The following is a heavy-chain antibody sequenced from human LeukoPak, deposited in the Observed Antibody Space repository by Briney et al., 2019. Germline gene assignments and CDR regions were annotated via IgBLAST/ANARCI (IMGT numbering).Heavy chain of an antibody. CDR2: IYSGGST. D-gene: IGHD3-10*01. CDR3: ARDIGYYGSGTHYYYYGMDV. Sequence: GGSLRLSCAASGFTVSNNYMTWVRQAPGKGLEWVSLIYSGGSTYYADSVKGRFTISRDNSKNTVYLQMNSLRAEDTAVYYCARDIGYYGSGTHYYYYGMDVWGQGTTVTVSS. J-gene: IGHJ6*02. V-gene: IGHV3-66*01. CDR1: GFTVSNNY.